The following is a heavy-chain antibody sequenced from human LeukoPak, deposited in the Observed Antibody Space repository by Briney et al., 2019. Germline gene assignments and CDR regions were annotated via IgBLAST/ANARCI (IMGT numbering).Heavy chain of an antibody. CDR1: GFPFISYA. Sequence: PGGALRLSCAASGFPFISYAMSGGRQAPGKGLEWGSAISGSGGSTYYADSVKGRFTISRDNSKNTLYLQMNSLRAEDTAVYYCAKFEAATHPNYGMDVWGQGTTVTVSS. J-gene: IGHJ6*02. D-gene: IGHD6-25*01. CDR2: ISGSGGST. V-gene: IGHV3-23*01. CDR3: AKFEAATHPNYGMDV.